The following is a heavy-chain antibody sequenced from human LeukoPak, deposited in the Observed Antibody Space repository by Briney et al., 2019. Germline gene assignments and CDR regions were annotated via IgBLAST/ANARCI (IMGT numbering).Heavy chain of an antibody. CDR2: ITAYNGYT. V-gene: IGHV1-18*01. Sequence: ASVKVSCKASGYTLISYAISWVRQAPGQGLEWMGWITAYNGYTTYAQKLQGGVTMTTDTSTNTAYMELRSLKSDDTAVYYCARGDCSGGSCYLPEYLQHWGQGTLVTVSS. D-gene: IGHD2-15*01. CDR1: GYTLISYA. CDR3: ARGDCSGGSCYLPEYLQH. J-gene: IGHJ1*01.